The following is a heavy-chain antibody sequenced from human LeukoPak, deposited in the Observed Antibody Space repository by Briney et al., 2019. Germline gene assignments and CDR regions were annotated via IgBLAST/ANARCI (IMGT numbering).Heavy chain of an antibody. CDR3: ARGSGGSYVDY. D-gene: IGHD1-26*01. CDR2: IKQDGSEK. CDR1: GFTFSSYA. J-gene: IGHJ4*02. Sequence: SGGSLRLSCAASGFTFSSYAMSWVRQAPGKGLEWVANIKQDGSEKYYVDSVKGRFTISRDNAKNSLYLQMNSLRAEDTAVYYCARGSGGSYVDYWGQGTLVTVSS. V-gene: IGHV3-7*01.